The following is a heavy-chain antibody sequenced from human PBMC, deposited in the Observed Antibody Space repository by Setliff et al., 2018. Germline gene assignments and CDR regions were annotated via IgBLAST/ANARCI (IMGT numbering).Heavy chain of an antibody. D-gene: IGHD2-15*01. V-gene: IGHV3-33*06. Sequence: GGSLRLYCAASGFTFRSYTMNWVRQAPGKGLEWVAVIWYDGSNKYYADSVKGRFTISRDNSKNTLYLQMNSLRAEDTAVYYCAKQGMIAPLYYFDYWGQGTLVTVSS. CDR1: GFTFRSYT. J-gene: IGHJ4*02. CDR3: AKQGMIAPLYYFDY. CDR2: IWYDGSNK.